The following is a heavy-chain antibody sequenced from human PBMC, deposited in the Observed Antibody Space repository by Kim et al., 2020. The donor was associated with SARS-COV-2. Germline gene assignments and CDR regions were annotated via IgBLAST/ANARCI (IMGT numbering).Heavy chain of an antibody. V-gene: IGHV1-46*01. J-gene: IGHJ6*02. Sequence: ASVKVSCKASGYTFTSYYMHWVRQAPGQGLEWMGIINPSGGSTSYAQKFQGRVTMTRDTSTSTVYMELSSLRSEDTAVYYCAREKELRYFDWPIYYYYGMDVWGQGTTVTVSS. CDR1: GYTFTSYY. CDR2: INPSGGST. D-gene: IGHD3-9*01. CDR3: AREKELRYFDWPIYYYYGMDV.